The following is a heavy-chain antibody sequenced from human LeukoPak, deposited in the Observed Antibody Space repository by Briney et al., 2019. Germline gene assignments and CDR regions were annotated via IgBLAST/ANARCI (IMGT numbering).Heavy chain of an antibody. CDR2: IIPIFGTA. D-gene: IGHD2-8*01. CDR1: GGAFSSYA. V-gene: IGHV1-69*13. J-gene: IGHJ4*02. CDR3: ASSGVLMVYAHFDY. Sequence: SVKVSCKASGGAFSSYAISWVRQAPGQGLEWMGGIIPIFGTANYAQKFQGRVTITADESTSTAYMELSSLRSEDTAVYYCASSGVLMVYAHFDYWGQGTLVTVSS.